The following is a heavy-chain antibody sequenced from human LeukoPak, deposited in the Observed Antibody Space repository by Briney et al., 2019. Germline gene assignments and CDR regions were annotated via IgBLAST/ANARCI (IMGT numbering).Heavy chain of an antibody. CDR1: GYTFTSYD. D-gene: IGHD5-24*01. V-gene: IGHV1-8*01. CDR3: VRTLARDPLQNLYHYRMDV. CDR2: MNPNSGNT. Sequence: AAVTVSCKASGYTFTSYDINWLRQATGQELEWMGWMNPNSGNTDYAQKFQGRVTMTRDTSIRTAYMELSSLGSEDTAVYYCVRTLARDPLQNLYHYRMDVWGQGTTVTVS. J-gene: IGHJ6*02.